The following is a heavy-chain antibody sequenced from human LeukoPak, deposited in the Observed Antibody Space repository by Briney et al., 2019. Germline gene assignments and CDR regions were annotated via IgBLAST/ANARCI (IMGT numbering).Heavy chain of an antibody. Sequence: GGSLRLSCAASGFTFSSYALHWVRQAPGKGLEWVAVISYDGTNNYYTDSVKGRFTISRDNSKNTLYLQMNSLRAEDTAVYYCARGCNGVCFYSYYYYMDVWGKGTTVTVSS. D-gene: IGHD2-8*01. J-gene: IGHJ6*03. CDR1: GFTFSSYA. CDR3: ARGCNGVCFYSYYYYMDV. CDR2: ISYDGTNN. V-gene: IGHV3-30-3*01.